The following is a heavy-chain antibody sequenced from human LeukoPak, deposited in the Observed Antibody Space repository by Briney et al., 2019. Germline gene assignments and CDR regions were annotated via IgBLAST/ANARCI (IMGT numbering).Heavy chain of an antibody. Sequence: GGSLRLSCIVSGFPDNANDMNWVRQAPGKGLEWVSLIYISGITKYADSVQGRFTISRDNSKNTLDLQLNGLRAEDTAVYYCAQRAPPYWGQGTQVTVSS. CDR1: GFPDNAND. CDR2: IYISGIT. J-gene: IGHJ4*02. CDR3: AQRAPPY. V-gene: IGHV3-66*01.